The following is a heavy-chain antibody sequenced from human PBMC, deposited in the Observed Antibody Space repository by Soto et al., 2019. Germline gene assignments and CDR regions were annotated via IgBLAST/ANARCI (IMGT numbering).Heavy chain of an antibody. CDR1: GGSISSGGYS. CDR2: IYHSGST. CDR3: ATPGNYGDYFDY. V-gene: IGHV4-30-2*01. D-gene: IGHD4-17*01. Sequence: PSETLSLTCAVSGGSISSGGYSWSWIRQPPGKGLEWIGYIYHSGSTYYNPSLKSRVTISVDRSKNQFSLKLSSVTAADTAVYYCATPGNYGDYFDYWGQGTLVTVSS. J-gene: IGHJ4*02.